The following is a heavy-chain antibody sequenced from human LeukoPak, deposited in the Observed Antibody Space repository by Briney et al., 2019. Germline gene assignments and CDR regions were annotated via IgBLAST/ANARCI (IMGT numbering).Heavy chain of an antibody. Sequence: GGSLRLSCAASGFSFSDYYMSWIRQAPGKGLEWVAVISYDGSNKYYADPVKGRFTISRDNSKNTLYLQMNSLRAEDTAVYYCARDSSSWYYFDYWGQGTLVTVSS. V-gene: IGHV3-30*03. CDR3: ARDSSSWYYFDY. CDR2: ISYDGSNK. D-gene: IGHD6-13*01. CDR1: GFSFSDYY. J-gene: IGHJ4*02.